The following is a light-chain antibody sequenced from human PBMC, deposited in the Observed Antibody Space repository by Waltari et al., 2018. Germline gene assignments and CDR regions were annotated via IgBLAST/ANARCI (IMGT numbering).Light chain of an antibody. J-gene: IGKJ3*01. V-gene: IGKV3-15*01. CDR1: QTVASH. CDR3: QQYHNWPPGEIT. CDR2: GAS. Sequence: EIVMTQSPATLSVSPGERATLSCRASQTVASHLAWYQQKPGQAPRLLIFGASIRASGVPARFSGSGYGTDFTLTISSLQSEDFAVYFCQQYHNWPPGEITFGPGTKVDIK.